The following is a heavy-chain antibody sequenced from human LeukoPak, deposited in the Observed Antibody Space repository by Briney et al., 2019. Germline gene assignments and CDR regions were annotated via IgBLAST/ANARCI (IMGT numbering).Heavy chain of an antibody. D-gene: IGHD1-26*01. CDR1: GGSFSGYY. CDR3: AREGLYSGSSNDY. CDR2: INHSGST. V-gene: IGHV4-34*01. Sequence: SETLSLTCAVYGGSFSGYYWSWIRQPPGKGLEWIGEINHSGSTNYNPSLKSRVTIPVDTSKNQFSLKLSSVTAADTAVYFCAREGLYSGSSNDYWGQGTLVTVSS. J-gene: IGHJ4*02.